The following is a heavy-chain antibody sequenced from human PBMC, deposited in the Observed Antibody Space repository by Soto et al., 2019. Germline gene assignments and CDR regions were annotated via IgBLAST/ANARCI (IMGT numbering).Heavy chain of an antibody. Sequence: EVHLLESAGGLVQPGGSLRISCAASGFIFSDYAMSWVRQAPGKGLEWVSAISGNAHATYYAASVKGRFTVPRDNSKNTLYLQMDSLRVEDTARYYCVKDAPQPFSDWGRGTLVTVSS. J-gene: IGHJ4*02. V-gene: IGHV3-23*01. D-gene: IGHD3-3*02. CDR3: VKDAPQPFSD. CDR1: GFIFSDYA. CDR2: ISGNAHAT.